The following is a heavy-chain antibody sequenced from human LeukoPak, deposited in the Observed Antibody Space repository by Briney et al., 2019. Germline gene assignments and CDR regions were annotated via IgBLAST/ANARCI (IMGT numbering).Heavy chain of an antibody. CDR2: ISAYNGNT. V-gene: IGHV1-18*01. CDR1: GYTFTSYG. D-gene: IGHD6-19*01. CDR3: ARLAWLVMDFDY. Sequence: ASVKVSCKASGYTFTSYGISWVRQAPGQGLEWMGWISAYNGNTNYAQKLQGRVTMTTDTSTSTAYMELRSLRSDDKAVYYCARLAWLVMDFDYWGQGTLVTVSS. J-gene: IGHJ4*02.